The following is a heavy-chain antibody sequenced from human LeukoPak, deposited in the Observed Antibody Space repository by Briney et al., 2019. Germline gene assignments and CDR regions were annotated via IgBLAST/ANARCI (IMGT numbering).Heavy chain of an antibody. D-gene: IGHD5-12*01. J-gene: IGHJ4*02. CDR1: GFTFSSYA. V-gene: IGHV3-23*01. CDR2: ISGSGGST. CDR3: AKDGGYSKYDNYHFDY. Sequence: AGGSLRLSCAASGFTFSSYAMSWVRQAPGKGLGWVSTISGSGGSTYYADSVKGRFTISRDNSKNTLFLQMDSLRAEDTAIYYCAKDGGYSKYDNYHFDYWGQGTLVTVSS.